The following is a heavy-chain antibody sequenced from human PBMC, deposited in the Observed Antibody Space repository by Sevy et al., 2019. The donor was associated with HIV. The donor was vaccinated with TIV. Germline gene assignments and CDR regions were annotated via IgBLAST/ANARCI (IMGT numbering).Heavy chain of an antibody. Sequence: GGCLRLSCAASGFTFSSYGMHWVRQAPGRGLEWVAVISYDGSNKYYADSVKGRFTISRDNSKNTLYLQMNSLRAEDTAVYYCAKDMGAMVLDYWGQGTLVTVSS. V-gene: IGHV3-30*18. CDR1: GFTFSSYG. J-gene: IGHJ4*02. D-gene: IGHD1-26*01. CDR3: AKDMGAMVLDY. CDR2: ISYDGSNK.